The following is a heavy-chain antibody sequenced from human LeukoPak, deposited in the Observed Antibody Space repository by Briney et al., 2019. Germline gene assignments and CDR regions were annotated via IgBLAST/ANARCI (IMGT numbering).Heavy chain of an antibody. CDR2: INTNTGNP. Sequence: ASVTVSCKASGYTFTSYAMNWVRQAPGQGLEWMGWINTNTGNPTYAQGFTGRFVFSLDTSVSTAYLQISSLKAEDTAVYYCARESLRGYSYGLGDLDYWGQGTLVTVSS. V-gene: IGHV7-4-1*02. J-gene: IGHJ4*02. CDR3: ARESLRGYSYGLGDLDY. D-gene: IGHD5-18*01. CDR1: GYTFTSYA.